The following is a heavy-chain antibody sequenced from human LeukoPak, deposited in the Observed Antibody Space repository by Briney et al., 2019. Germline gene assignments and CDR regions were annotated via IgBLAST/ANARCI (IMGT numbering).Heavy chain of an antibody. Sequence: SETLSLTCTVSGGSISSHYWSWIRQPPGKGLEWIGYIYYSGNTNYNPSLKSRVTISVDTSKNQFSLKLSSVTAAHTAVYYCARTNYYDSSGYRYYYYYYYMDGWGKGTTVTVSS. V-gene: IGHV4-59*11. J-gene: IGHJ6*03. CDR1: GGSISSHY. D-gene: IGHD3-22*01. CDR3: ARTNYYDSSGYRYYYYYYYMDG. CDR2: IYYSGNT.